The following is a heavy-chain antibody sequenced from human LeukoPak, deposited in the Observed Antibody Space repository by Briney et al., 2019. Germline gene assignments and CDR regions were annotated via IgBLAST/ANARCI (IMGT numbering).Heavy chain of an antibody. Sequence: GGSLRLSCVVSGFTFRSYAMSWVRQGPGKGLEWVSAIGGSPGDTYYADSVKGRFTISRDNSKNTLYLQMSSLRAEDTAVYYCAKSPKTGFLFDYWGKGTLVTVSS. CDR1: GFTFRSYA. V-gene: IGHV3-23*01. CDR2: IGGSPGDT. CDR3: AKSPKTGFLFDY. D-gene: IGHD1-1*01. J-gene: IGHJ4*02.